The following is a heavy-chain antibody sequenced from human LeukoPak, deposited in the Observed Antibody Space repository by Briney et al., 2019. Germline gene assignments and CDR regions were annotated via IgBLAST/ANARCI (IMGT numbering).Heavy chain of an antibody. J-gene: IGHJ6*02. CDR1: GGSISSGDYY. V-gene: IGHV4-30-4*01. D-gene: IGHD2-15*01. Sequence: PSETLSLTCTVSGGSISSGDYYWSWIRQPPGKGLEWIGYIYYSGSTYYNPSLKSRVIISVDTSKNQFSLKLSSVTAADTAVYYCARRDGGAYGLDVWGQGTTVTVSS. CDR2: IYYSGST. CDR3: ARRDGGAYGLDV.